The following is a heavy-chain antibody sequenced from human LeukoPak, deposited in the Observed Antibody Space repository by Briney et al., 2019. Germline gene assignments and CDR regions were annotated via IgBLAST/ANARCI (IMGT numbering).Heavy chain of an antibody. CDR2: IYTSGST. J-gene: IGHJ4*02. D-gene: IGHD5-18*01. V-gene: IGHV4-4*07. CDR3: ARGGSDTAMDY. Sequence: SETLSLTCTVSGGSISSYYWSWIRQPAGKGLEWIGRIYTSGSTDYNPSLKSRVTISVDTSKNQFSLKLSSVTAADTAVYYCARGGSDTAMDYWGQGTLVTVSS. CDR1: GGSISSYY.